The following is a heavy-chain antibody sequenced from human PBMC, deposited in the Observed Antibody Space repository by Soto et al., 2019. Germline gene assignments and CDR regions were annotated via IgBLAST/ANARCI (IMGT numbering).Heavy chain of an antibody. D-gene: IGHD3-22*01. Sequence: ASVKVSCKASGYTFTSYDINWVRQATGQGLEWMGWMNPNSGNTGYAQKFQGRVTMTRNTPISTAYMELSSLRSEDTAVYYCARVGRLPYYYDTSGYRGAPWFDPWGQGTLVTVSS. J-gene: IGHJ5*02. CDR3: ARVGRLPYYYDTSGYRGAPWFDP. CDR1: GYTFTSYD. CDR2: MNPNSGNT. V-gene: IGHV1-8*01.